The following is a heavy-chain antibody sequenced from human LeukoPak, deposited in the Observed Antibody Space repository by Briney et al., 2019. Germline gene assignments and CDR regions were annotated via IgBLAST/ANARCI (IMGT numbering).Heavy chain of an antibody. CDR3: ANEEVPNDY. V-gene: IGHV3-23*01. Sequence: PGGSLRLSCVVSGFTFGSHAMTWVRQAPGKGLEWVSAIDIGGDITFYADSVQGRFIISRDNSKNTVYLQMNSLRVEDTAVYYCANEEVPNDYWGQGTLVAVSS. D-gene: IGHD4/OR15-4a*01. CDR2: IDIGGDIT. J-gene: IGHJ4*02. CDR1: GFTFGSHA.